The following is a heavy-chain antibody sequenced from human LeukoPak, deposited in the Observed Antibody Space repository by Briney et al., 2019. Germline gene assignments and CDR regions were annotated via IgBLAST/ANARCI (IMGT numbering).Heavy chain of an antibody. J-gene: IGHJ6*02. Sequence: GGSLRLSCAASGFTFSSYSMNWVRQAPGKGLEWVSSISSSSSYIYYADSVKGRFTISRDNAKNSLYLQMNSLRAEDTAVYCCARVGPAAHSLRFLEWSPMHGMDVWGQGTTVTVSS. CDR2: ISSSSSYI. V-gene: IGHV3-21*01. CDR1: GFTFSSYS. CDR3: ARVGPAAHSLRFLEWSPMHGMDV. D-gene: IGHD3-3*01.